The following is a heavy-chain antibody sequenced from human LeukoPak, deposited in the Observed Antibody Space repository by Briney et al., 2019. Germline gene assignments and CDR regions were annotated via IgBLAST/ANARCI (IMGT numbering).Heavy chain of an antibody. CDR3: ANLVGADYFDY. Sequence: PSETLSLTCTVSGGSISSYYRSWIRQPPGKGLEWIGYIYYSGSTNYNPSLKSRVTISVDTSKDQFSLKLSSVTAADTAVYYCANLVGADYFDYWGQGTLVTVSS. V-gene: IGHV4-59*01. D-gene: IGHD1-26*01. CDR1: GGSISSYY. J-gene: IGHJ4*02. CDR2: IYYSGST.